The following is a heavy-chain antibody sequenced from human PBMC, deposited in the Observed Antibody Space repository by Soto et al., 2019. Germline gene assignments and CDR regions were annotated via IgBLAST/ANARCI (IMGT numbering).Heavy chain of an antibody. J-gene: IGHJ5*02. V-gene: IGHV4-39*02. CDR2: IFYSGST. CDR3: ARDNGVGP. Sequence: PSETLSLTCTVSSGSISSTIYSWVWIRQPPGKGLEWIGSIFYSGSTYYNPSLKSRVTISVDTSKNQFSLKLTSVTAADTAVYYYARDNGVGPWGQGTMVTVSS. D-gene: IGHD2-8*01. CDR1: SGSISSTIYS.